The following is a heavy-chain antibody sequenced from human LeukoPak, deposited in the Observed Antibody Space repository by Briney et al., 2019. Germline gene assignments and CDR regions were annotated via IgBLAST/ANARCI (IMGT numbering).Heavy chain of an antibody. CDR2: ISSSSSYI. J-gene: IGHJ6*03. Sequence: GGSLRLSCAVSGFTFSTYAMGWVRQAPGKGLEWVSSISSSSSYIYYADSVKGRFTISRDNAKNSLYLQMNSLRAEDTAVYYCARDHRWGYSSSWYHYYYMDVWGKGTTVTVSS. V-gene: IGHV3-21*01. CDR3: ARDHRWGYSSSWYHYYYMDV. D-gene: IGHD6-13*01. CDR1: GFTFSTYA.